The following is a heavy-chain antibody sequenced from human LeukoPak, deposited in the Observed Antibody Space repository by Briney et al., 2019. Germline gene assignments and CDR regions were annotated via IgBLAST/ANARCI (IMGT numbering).Heavy chain of an antibody. CDR2: MNPNSGNT. V-gene: IGHV1-8*01. CDR3: ARGPYPYQLLYRGDDWFDP. Sequence: ASVKVSCKASGYTFTSYDINWVRQATGQGLGWMGWMNPNSGNTGYAQKFQGRVTMTRNTSISTAYMELSSLRSEDTAVYYCARGPYPYQLLYRGDDWFDPWGQGTLVTVSS. CDR1: GYTFTSYD. J-gene: IGHJ5*02. D-gene: IGHD2-2*02.